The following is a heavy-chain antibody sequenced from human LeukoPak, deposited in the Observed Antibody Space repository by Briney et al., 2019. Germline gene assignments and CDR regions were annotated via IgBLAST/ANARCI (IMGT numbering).Heavy chain of an antibody. Sequence: GASVKVSCTASGYTFTSYAMHWVRQAPGQRLEWMGWINAGNGNTKYSQKFQGRVTITRDTSASTAYMELSSLRSEDTAVYYCARDLDQIRAYYYYGMDVWGQGTTVTVSS. D-gene: IGHD3/OR15-3a*01. CDR3: ARDLDQIRAYYYYGMDV. CDR1: GYTFTSYA. V-gene: IGHV1-3*01. CDR2: INAGNGNT. J-gene: IGHJ6*02.